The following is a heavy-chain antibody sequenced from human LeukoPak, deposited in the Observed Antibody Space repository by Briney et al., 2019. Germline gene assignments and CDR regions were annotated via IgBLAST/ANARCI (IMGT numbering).Heavy chain of an antibody. Sequence: PGGSLGLSCATSGFTLNSYTMNWVRQAPGKGLEYVSSICTNARSTTYADSVKGRFTISREHSKNTLYLQMNKLRVEDPAVYYCGKDLNVDRGYWGQGALVTVSS. D-gene: IGHD3-10*01. CDR3: GKDLNVDRGY. J-gene: IGHJ4*02. CDR2: ICTNARST. CDR1: GFTLNSYT. V-gene: IGHV3-23*01.